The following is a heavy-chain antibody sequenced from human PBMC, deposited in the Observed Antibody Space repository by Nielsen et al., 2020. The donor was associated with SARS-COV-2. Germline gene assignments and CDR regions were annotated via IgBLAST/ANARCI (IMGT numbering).Heavy chain of an antibody. CDR3: ARVDLSGATGYGMDV. V-gene: IGHV5-10-1*01. J-gene: IGHJ6*02. CDR1: GYSFTSYW. CDR2: IDPSDSYT. Sequence: GESLKISCKGSGYSFTSYWISWVRQMPGKGLEWMGRIDPSDSYTNYSPSFQGHATISADKSISTAYLQWSSLKASDTAMYYCARVDLSGATGYGMDVWGQGTTVTVSS. D-gene: IGHD5-12*01.